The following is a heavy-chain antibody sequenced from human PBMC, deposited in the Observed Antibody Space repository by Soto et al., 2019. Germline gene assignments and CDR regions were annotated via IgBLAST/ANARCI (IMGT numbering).Heavy chain of an antibody. D-gene: IGHD2-21*02. CDR1: GGSISSYY. Sequence: SETLSLTCTVSGGSISSYYWSWIRQPPGKGLEWIGYIYYSVSTNYNPSLKSRVTISVDTSKNQFSLKLSSVTAADTAVYYCARHPSDFWFDPWGQGTLVTVSS. V-gene: IGHV4-59*08. J-gene: IGHJ5*02. CDR2: IYYSVST. CDR3: ARHPSDFWFDP.